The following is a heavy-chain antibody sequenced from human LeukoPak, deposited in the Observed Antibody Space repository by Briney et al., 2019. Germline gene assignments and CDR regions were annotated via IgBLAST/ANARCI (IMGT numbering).Heavy chain of an antibody. D-gene: IGHD3-22*01. Sequence: GASVKVSCKASGYTFTSYDINWVRQATGQGLEWMGWMNPNSGNTGYAQKFQGRVTMTRNTSISTAYMELSSLRSEDTAVYYCARGGSPYYYDSSGYPNWGQGTLVTVSS. V-gene: IGHV1-8*01. CDR3: ARGGSPYYYDSSGYPN. CDR1: GYTFTSYD. J-gene: IGHJ4*02. CDR2: MNPNSGNT.